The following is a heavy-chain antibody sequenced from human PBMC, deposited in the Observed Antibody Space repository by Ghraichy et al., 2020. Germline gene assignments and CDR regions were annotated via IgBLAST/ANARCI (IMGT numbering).Heavy chain of an antibody. CDR3: VRGWGRTGFDN. D-gene: IGHD2-8*02. J-gene: IGHJ4*02. CDR2: TYYASKWIT. V-gene: IGHV6-1*01. CDR1: GDSVNSAA. Sequence: SETLSLTCAISGDSVNSAAWHWIRQSPSRGLEWLGRTYYASKWITNYAVSVKSRITVSPDTSKNHVFLQLKSVTPEDTGVYFCVRGWGRTGFDNWGQGTLVTVSS.